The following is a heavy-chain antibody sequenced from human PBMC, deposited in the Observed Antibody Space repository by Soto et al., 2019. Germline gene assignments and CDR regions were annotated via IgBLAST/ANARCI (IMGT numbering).Heavy chain of an antibody. J-gene: IGHJ1*01. Sequence: EVQLLESGGGLVQPGGSLRLSCVASGFTFSSYGMAWVRQAPGKGLEWVSTFTVIGAGTYYANSVKGRFTISRDNSKNTLYLQMNSLRAEDTAVYYCAKDGTPLGGIRTEKYFQHWGQGTLVTVSS. D-gene: IGHD3-10*01. CDR2: FTVIGAGT. CDR3: AKDGTPLGGIRTEKYFQH. V-gene: IGHV3-23*01. CDR1: GFTFSSYG.